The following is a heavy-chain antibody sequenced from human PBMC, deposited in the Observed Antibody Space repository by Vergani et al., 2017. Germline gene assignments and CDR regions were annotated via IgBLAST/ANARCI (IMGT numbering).Heavy chain of an antibody. CDR1: GGSISSSSYY. CDR2: IYYSGST. V-gene: IGHV4-39*01. J-gene: IGHJ4*02. Sequence: QLQLQESGPGLVKPSETLSLPCTVSGGSISSSSYYWGWIRQPPGKGLEWIGSIYYSGSTYYNPSLKSRVTISVDTSKNQFSLKLSSVTAADTAVYYCARQTQDDFWSGYTIDYWGQGTLVTVSS. D-gene: IGHD3-3*01. CDR3: ARQTQDDFWSGYTIDY.